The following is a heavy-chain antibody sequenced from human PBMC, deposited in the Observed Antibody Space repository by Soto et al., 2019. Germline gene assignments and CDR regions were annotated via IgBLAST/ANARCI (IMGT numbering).Heavy chain of an antibody. CDR3: AKARAAGTWSYYGMDV. V-gene: IGHV3-23*01. CDR1: GFTFSSYA. D-gene: IGHD6-13*01. J-gene: IGHJ6*02. CDR2: ISGSGGST. Sequence: EVQLFESGGGLVQPGGSLRLSCAASGFTFSSYAMSWVRQAPGKGLEWVSAISGSGGSTYYADSVKGRFTISRDNSKNTLYLQMNSLRAEDTAVYYCAKARAAGTWSYYGMDVWGQGTTVTVSS.